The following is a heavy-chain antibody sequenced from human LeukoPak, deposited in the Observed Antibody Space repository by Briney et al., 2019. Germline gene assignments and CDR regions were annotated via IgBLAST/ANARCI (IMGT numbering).Heavy chain of an antibody. Sequence: GGSLRLSCAASGFTFTDSFMSWIRQATGKGLEWDSSISSGGRTIYYADFVKGRFTLSRDNAKSSLDLQMNNLRVEDTALYYCVRILGGPRGWIDPWGQGNLVTVSS. CDR1: GFTFTDSF. D-gene: IGHD3-10*01. J-gene: IGHJ5*02. CDR3: VRILGGPRGWIDP. CDR2: ISSGGRTI. V-gene: IGHV3-11*04.